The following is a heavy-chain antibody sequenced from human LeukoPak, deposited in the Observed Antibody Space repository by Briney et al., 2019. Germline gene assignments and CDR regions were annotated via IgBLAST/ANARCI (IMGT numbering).Heavy chain of an antibody. CDR2: ISYDGSNK. CDR1: GFTFSSYG. V-gene: IGHV3-30*18. J-gene: IGHJ4*02. CDR3: AKDSDYDSGGSIDY. D-gene: IGHD3-22*01. Sequence: GGSLRLSCAASGFTFSSYGMHWVRQAPGKGLEWVAVISYDGSNKYYADSVKGRFTISRDNSKNTLYLQMNSLRAEDTAVYYCAKDSDYDSGGSIDYWGQGTLVTVSS.